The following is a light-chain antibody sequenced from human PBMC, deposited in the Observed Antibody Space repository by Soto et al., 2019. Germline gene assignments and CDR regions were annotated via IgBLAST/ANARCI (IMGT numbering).Light chain of an antibody. Sequence: DIQMTQSPSTLSASVGDRVTITCRASQSISSWLAWYQQKPGKAPKLLIYDASGLETGVPSRFSGSGSGTEFTLAISSLQPEDFATYYCQQSSSTPQTFGGGTKVDIK. CDR3: QQSSSTPQT. CDR2: DAS. J-gene: IGKJ4*01. CDR1: QSISSW. V-gene: IGKV1-5*01.